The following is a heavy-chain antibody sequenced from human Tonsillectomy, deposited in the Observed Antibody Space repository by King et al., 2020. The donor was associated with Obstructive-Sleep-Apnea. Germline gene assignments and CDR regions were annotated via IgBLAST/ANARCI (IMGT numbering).Heavy chain of an antibody. CDR3: ARAPGYGGNSDAFDI. Sequence: QLVESGGGVVQPGRSLRLSCAASGFTFSSYGMHWVRQAPGKGLEWVAVIWYDGSNKYYADSVKGRFTISRDNSKNTLYLQMNSLRAEDTAVYYCARAPGYGGNSDAFDIWGQGTMVTVS. D-gene: IGHD4-23*01. V-gene: IGHV3-33*01. CDR2: IWYDGSNK. J-gene: IGHJ3*02. CDR1: GFTFSSYG.